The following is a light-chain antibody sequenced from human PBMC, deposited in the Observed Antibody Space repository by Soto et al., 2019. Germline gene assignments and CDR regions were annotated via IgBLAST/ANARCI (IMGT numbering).Light chain of an antibody. J-gene: IGKJ4*01. CDR1: RTISSY. Sequence: EIVLTQSPATLSLSPGERATLSCRASRTISSYLAWYQQKPGQAPRLLIYDASNRAAGIPARFSGFGSGTDFTLTISSLEPEDVAIYYCQQRTNWPLTFGGGTNVEIK. CDR3: QQRTNWPLT. CDR2: DAS. V-gene: IGKV3-11*01.